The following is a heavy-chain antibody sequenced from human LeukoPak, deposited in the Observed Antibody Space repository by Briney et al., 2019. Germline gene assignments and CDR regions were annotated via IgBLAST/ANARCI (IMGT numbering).Heavy chain of an antibody. D-gene: IGHD3-22*01. CDR3: ARDFIHRSGEANY. J-gene: IGHJ4*02. V-gene: IGHV3-11*05. CDR1: GXTFSDYY. CDR2: ISSSSSST. Sequence: GGSLRLSCAASGXTFSDYYMSWIRQAPGKGLEWVSYISSSSSSTNYADSVKGRFTISRDNPKNSLYLLMNSLRAEDTAMYYCARDFIHRSGEANYWGQGTLVTVSS.